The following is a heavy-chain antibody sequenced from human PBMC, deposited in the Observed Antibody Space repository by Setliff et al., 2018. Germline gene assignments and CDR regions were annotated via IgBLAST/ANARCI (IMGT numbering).Heavy chain of an antibody. J-gene: IGHJ3*02. CDR2: ISAYNGNT. D-gene: IGHD2-8*01. Sequence: ASVKVSCKASGYTFTSYGISWVRQAPGQGLEWMGWISAYNGNTNYAQKLQGRVTMTTDTSTSTAYMELRSLRSDDTAVYYCARDQSRIVLMVYAGAFDIWGQGTMVTVSS. CDR3: ARDQSRIVLMVYAGAFDI. V-gene: IGHV1-18*01. CDR1: GYTFTSYG.